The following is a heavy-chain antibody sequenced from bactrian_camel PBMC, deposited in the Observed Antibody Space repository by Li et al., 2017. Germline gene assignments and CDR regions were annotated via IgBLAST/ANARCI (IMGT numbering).Heavy chain of an antibody. Sequence: VQLVESGGGLVQPGGSLRLSCAASGITFSRHDMSWVRQAPGKGLEWVSGINSSGRSTNYTDSVKGRFTITQDGAKNTLYLQTNSLKPEDSAMYYCAARSYRCDPWFDAHIFPYWGQGTQVTVSS. J-gene: IGHJ4*01. CDR2: INSSGRST. D-gene: IGHD1*01. CDR3: AARSYRCDPWFDAHIFPY. V-gene: IGHV3S40*01. CDR1: GITFSRHD.